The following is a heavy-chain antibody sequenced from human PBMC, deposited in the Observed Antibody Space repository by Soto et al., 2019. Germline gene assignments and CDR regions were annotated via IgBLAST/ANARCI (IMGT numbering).Heavy chain of an antibody. D-gene: IGHD6-13*01. CDR3: ARDLGVATTNAPEY. CDR1: GYTFTIYG. J-gene: IGHJ4*02. V-gene: IGHV1-18*01. Sequence: GASVKVSCKTSGYTFTIYGISWVRQAPGQGLEWMGWISGYTGKTEYEQKFRDRVTMTTDTSTSAAYMELRSLRSDDTAVYYCARDLGVATTNAPEYWGQGTLVTVSS. CDR2: ISGYTGKT.